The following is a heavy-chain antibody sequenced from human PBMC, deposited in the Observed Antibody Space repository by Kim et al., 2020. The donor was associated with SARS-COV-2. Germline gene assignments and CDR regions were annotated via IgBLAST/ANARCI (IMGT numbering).Heavy chain of an antibody. J-gene: IGHJ1*01. D-gene: IGHD6-13*01. CDR3: ARHYSSSWYGGVYFQH. V-gene: IGHV3-30-3*01. CDR2: ISYDGSNK. Sequence: GGSLRLSCAASGFTFSSYAMHWVRQAPGKGLEWVAVISYDGSNKYYADSVKGRFTISRDNSKNTLYLQMNSLRAEDTAVYYCARHYSSSWYGGVYFQHWGQGTLVTVSS. CDR1: GFTFSSYA.